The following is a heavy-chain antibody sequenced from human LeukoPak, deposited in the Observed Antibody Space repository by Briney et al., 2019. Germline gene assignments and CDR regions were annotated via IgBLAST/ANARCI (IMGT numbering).Heavy chain of an antibody. D-gene: IGHD3-16*02. Sequence: GGSLSLSCAASGFTFSIYAMSWVRHAPGRGLEWVSAISGSGGSTYYADSVKGRFTISRDNSKNTLYLQMNSLRAEDTAVYYCAKELWGSYPVWGQGTLVTVSS. CDR2: ISGSGGST. CDR1: GFTFSIYA. V-gene: IGHV3-23*01. CDR3: AKELWGSYPV. J-gene: IGHJ4*02.